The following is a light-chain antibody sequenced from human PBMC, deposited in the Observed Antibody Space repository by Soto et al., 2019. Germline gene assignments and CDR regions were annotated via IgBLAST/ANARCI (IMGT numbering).Light chain of an antibody. Sequence: QSALTQPASVSGSPGQSITISCTGTSNDVGAYKYVSWYQQHPGKAPKVMIYDVSYRPSWVSNRFSGSKSGNTAYLTISGLQAEDEAVYYCASKRDHGRVFGGGTKLTVL. CDR3: ASKRDHGRV. CDR2: DVS. CDR1: SNDVGAYKY. V-gene: IGLV2-14*03. J-gene: IGLJ3*02.